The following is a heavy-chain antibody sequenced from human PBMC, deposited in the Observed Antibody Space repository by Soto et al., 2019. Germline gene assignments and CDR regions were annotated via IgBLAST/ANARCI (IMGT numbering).Heavy chain of an antibody. CDR2: IYYSGNT. Sequence: VQLQESGPGLVKPSQTLSLTCTVSGDSITSGDYYWSWIRQPPGKGLEWIGYIYYSGNTNYNPSLKSRVIMSVDTSKNQFSLKLTPLTAAATAVYYCASFVGLLWGGVSPAESWGSYYFDNWGQGTLVTVSS. D-gene: IGHD2-8*01. CDR1: GDSITSGDYY. CDR3: ASFVGLLWGGVSPAESWGSYYFDN. J-gene: IGHJ4*02. V-gene: IGHV4-30-4*01.